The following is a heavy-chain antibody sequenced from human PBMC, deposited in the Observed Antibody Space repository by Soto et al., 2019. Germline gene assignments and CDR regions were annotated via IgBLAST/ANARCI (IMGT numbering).Heavy chain of an antibody. J-gene: IGHJ4*02. D-gene: IGHD3-10*01. CDR2: VYYSGST. V-gene: IGHV4-39*01. CDR3: ARARPVLLWFGELLYYY. Sequence: SETLSLTCTVSGGSISVNNYYWGWFRQTPGKGLEWIGNVYYSGSTYYNPSLKSRLSMSVDTSKSQFSLNLNSVTAADTAVYYCARARPVLLWFGELLYYYWGQGTLVTVSS. CDR1: GGSISVNNYY.